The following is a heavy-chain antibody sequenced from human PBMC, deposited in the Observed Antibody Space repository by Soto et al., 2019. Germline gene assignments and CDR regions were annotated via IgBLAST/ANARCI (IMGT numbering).Heavy chain of an antibody. CDR1: GYTFTSYD. CDR2: MNPNSGNT. Sequence: QVQLVRSGAEVKKAGASVKVSCKASGYTFTSYDINWVRQATGQGLEWMGWMNPNSGNTGYAQKFQARVTMTRTTSTSTAYMELSSLRSEDTAVYYCATEKNDYGLWPWGQGTLVTVSS. D-gene: IGHD1-1*01. CDR3: ATEKNDYGLWP. J-gene: IGHJ5*02. V-gene: IGHV1-8*01.